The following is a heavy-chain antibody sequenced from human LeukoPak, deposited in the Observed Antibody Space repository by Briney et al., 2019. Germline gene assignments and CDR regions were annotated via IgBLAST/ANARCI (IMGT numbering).Heavy chain of an antibody. V-gene: IGHV1-69*04. CDR2: IIPILGIA. Sequence: GASVKVSCKASGGTLSSYAISWVRQAPGQGLEWMGRIIPILGIANYAQKFQGRVTITADKSTSTAYMELSSLRSEDTAVYYCARTSLAYCGGDCYSNAFDIWGQGTMVTVSS. CDR1: GGTLSSYA. CDR3: ARTSLAYCGGDCYSNAFDI. J-gene: IGHJ3*02. D-gene: IGHD2-21*02.